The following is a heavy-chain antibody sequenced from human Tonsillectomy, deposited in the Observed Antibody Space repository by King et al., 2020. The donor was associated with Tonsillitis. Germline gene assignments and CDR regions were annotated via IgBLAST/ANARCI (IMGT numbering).Heavy chain of an antibody. CDR2: IIPIFGSA. CDR3: ASPRDIAVAANLALDY. CDR1: GGTFSSNA. D-gene: IGHD6-19*01. J-gene: IGHJ4*02. V-gene: IGHV1-69*01. Sequence: VQLVESGAEVKKPGSSVKVSCKASGGTFSSNAINWVRQAPGQGLEWMGGIIPIFGSANYAQKFQGRVTITADESTSTAYMELSSLRSEDTAMYYCASPRDIAVAANLALDYWGQGTLVTVSS.